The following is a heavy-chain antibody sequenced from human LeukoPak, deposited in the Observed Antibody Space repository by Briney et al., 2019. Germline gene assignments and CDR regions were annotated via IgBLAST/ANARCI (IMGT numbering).Heavy chain of an antibody. CDR3: ARDGAAAGWFGP. V-gene: IGHV4-59*13. J-gene: IGHJ5*02. D-gene: IGHD6-13*01. CDR1: GGSLSSYY. CDR2: IYYSGST. Sequence: PSETLSLTCTVSGGSLSSYYGSWIRSPPGRGREWIGYIYYSGSTNYNPSLKSRVTISVDTSKNQFSLKLSSVTAADTAVYYCARDGAAAGWFGPWGQGTLVTVSS.